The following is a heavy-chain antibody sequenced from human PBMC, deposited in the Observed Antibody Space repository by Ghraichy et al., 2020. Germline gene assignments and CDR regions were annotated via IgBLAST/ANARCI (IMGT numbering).Heavy chain of an antibody. CDR2: ISASGNYI. J-gene: IGHJ5*02. Sequence: GESLNISCAASGFSLQNYSMSWVRQAPGKGLQWVSSISASGNYIDYADSVKGRFTISRDIGENSLYLQMSSLRAEDTAVYYCARDARGADYGDYNWFDPWGQGTLVTVSS. CDR3: ARDARGADYGDYNWFDP. CDR1: GFSLQNYS. D-gene: IGHD4-17*01. V-gene: IGHV3-21*01.